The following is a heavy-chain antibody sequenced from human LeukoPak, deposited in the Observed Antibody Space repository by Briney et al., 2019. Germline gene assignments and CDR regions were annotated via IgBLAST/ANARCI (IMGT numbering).Heavy chain of an antibody. CDR3: ARDSRRKSSSPTYYFDY. J-gene: IGHJ4*02. CDR2: IKQDGSEK. CDR1: GFTFRSYW. D-gene: IGHD6-6*01. V-gene: IGHV3-7*01. Sequence: SGGSLRLACAASGFTFRSYWMTWVRQAPGKGLEWVANIKQDGSEKYYVDSVKGRFTISRDNAKNSLYLQMNSLRAEDTAVYYCARDSRRKSSSPTYYFDYWGQGTLVTVSS.